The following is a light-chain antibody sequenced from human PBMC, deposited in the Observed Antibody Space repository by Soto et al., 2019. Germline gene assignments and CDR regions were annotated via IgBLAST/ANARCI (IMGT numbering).Light chain of an antibody. V-gene: IGKV3-11*01. J-gene: IGKJ4*01. CDR1: QSASSY. Sequence: EIVLTQSPATLSLSPGERATLSCRASQSASSYLSWYQQKPGQAPRLLIYDASNRATGIPARFSGSGSGTDFTLTISSLEPEDVAVYYCQQRSNWPLLTFGGGTKVEIK. CDR2: DAS. CDR3: QQRSNWPLLT.